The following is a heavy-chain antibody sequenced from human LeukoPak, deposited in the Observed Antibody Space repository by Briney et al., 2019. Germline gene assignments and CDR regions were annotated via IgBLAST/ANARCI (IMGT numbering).Heavy chain of an antibody. J-gene: IGHJ4*02. Sequence: SETLSLTCTVSGYSISSGYYWGWIRQPPGKGLEWIGSIYHSGSTYYNPSLKSRVTISVDTSKNQFSLKLSSVTAADTTVYYCARNMVRGVIINYWGQGTLVTVFS. V-gene: IGHV4-38-2*02. CDR3: ARNMVRGVIINY. CDR1: GYSISSGYY. CDR2: IYHSGST. D-gene: IGHD3-10*01.